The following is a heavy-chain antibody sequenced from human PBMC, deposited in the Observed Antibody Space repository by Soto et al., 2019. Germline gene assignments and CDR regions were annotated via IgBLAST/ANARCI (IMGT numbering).Heavy chain of an antibody. CDR2: ISYDGSDK. J-gene: IGHJ4*02. D-gene: IGHD6-19*01. Sequence: QVQLVESGGGVVQPGRSLGLSCAASGFPFSTYGMHWVRQAPGKGLEWVAVISYDGSDKYYADSVKGRFTISRDNSKNTVYLQMNSLRADDTAVYFCAKDGNGYSSGWYAPSLDYWGQGTLVTVSS. CDR1: GFPFSTYG. CDR3: AKDGNGYSSGWYAPSLDY. V-gene: IGHV3-30*18.